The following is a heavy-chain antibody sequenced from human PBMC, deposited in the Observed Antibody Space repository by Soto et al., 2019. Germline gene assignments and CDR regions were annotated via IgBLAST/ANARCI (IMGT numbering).Heavy chain of an antibody. V-gene: IGHV3-30-3*01. J-gene: IGHJ4*02. CDR1: GFTVSAYT. CDR2: ISSDGSHK. Sequence: QVQLVESGGGVVQPGRSLRLSCAASGFTVSAYTMHWVRQAPGKGLEWVAVISSDGSHKYYADSLKGRFTISRDNSTNTLYLQRNSLRAEDTAVYYCARWEQPLFDYWGQGTLVTVSS. CDR3: ARWEQPLFDY. D-gene: IGHD1-26*01.